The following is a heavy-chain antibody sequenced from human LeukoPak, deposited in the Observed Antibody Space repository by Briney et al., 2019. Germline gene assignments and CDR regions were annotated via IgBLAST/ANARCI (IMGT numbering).Heavy chain of an antibody. J-gene: IGHJ3*02. CDR3: ARDAVGYCSSTSCLHDAFDI. Sequence: ASVKVSCKASGYTLTDYYLHWVRQAPGQGLKWMGWINPNSGATDYAQSFQARVTMTRDTSIGSGYMELTGLESDDTAVYYCARDAVGYCSSTSCLHDAFDIWGQGTMVTVSS. CDR2: INPNSGAT. D-gene: IGHD2-2*01. CDR1: GYTLTDYY. V-gene: IGHV1-2*02.